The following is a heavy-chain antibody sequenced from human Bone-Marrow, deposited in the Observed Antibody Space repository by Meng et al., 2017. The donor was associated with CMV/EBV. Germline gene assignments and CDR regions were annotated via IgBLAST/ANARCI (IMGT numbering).Heavy chain of an antibody. J-gene: IGHJ4*02. V-gene: IGHV1-2*02. D-gene: IGHD3-10*01. CDR1: GYTFTGYY. CDR3: SYGSGSYYPFDY. Sequence: QAVLVQSGGEVKKPGASVKVSCKASGYTFTGYYMHWVRQAPGQGLEWMGWINPNSGGTNYAQKFQGRVTMTRDTSISTAYMELSRLRSDDTAVYYCSYGSGSYYPFDYWGQGTLVTVSS. CDR2: INPNSGGT.